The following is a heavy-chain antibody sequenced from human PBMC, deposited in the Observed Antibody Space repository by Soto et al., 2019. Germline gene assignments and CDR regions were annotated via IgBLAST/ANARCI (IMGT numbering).Heavy chain of an antibody. D-gene: IGHD3-10*01. CDR2: ISYDGSNK. V-gene: IGHV3-30-3*02. Sequence: PGGSLRLSCAASGFTFSSYAMHWVRQAPGKGLEWVAVISYDGSNKYYADSVKGRFTISRDNSKNTLYLQMNILRAEDTAVYYCAKSGISATYNTFDIWGQGTMITVSS. J-gene: IGHJ3*02. CDR3: AKSGISATYNTFDI. CDR1: GFTFSSYA.